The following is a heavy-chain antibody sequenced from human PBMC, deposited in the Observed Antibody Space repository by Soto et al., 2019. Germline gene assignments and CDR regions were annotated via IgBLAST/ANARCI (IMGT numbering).Heavy chain of an antibody. D-gene: IGHD5-18*01. CDR2: MNPNSGNT. J-gene: IGHJ6*03. CDR1: GYTFTSYD. V-gene: IGHV1-8*01. Sequence: GASVKVSCKASGYTFTSYDINWVRQATGQGLEWMGWMNPNSGNTGYAQKFQGRVTMTRNTSISTAYMELSSLRSEDTAVYYCARGYSYGYFHYYYYYYMDVWGKGTTVTVSS. CDR3: ARGYSYGYFHYYYYYYMDV.